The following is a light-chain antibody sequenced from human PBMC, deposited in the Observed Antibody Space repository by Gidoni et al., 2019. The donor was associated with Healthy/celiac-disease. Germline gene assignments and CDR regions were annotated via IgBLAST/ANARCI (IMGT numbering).Light chain of an antibody. CDR3: QQSYRTPLT. J-gene: IGKJ4*01. CDR1: QSISSY. Sequence: DIHMTQSPSSLSASVGDRVTITCRASQSISSYLNWYQQKPGKAPMLLNYAASSLQSGAPSRCSSSGSGTDIPLTISSLQAEDFANYYCQQSYRTPLTFGGGTKVEIK. V-gene: IGKV1-39*01. CDR2: AAS.